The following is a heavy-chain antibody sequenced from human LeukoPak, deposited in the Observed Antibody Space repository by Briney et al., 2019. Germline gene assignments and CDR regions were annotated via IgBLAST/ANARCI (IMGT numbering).Heavy chain of an antibody. CDR1: GFTVDNYD. Sequence: GRSLRLSCAASGFTVDNYDMDWVRHAPGKGLEWVSGITWNSGGIMYADSVKGRFTISRDNANNSLYLQMNSLRAEDTALYYCAKGSGDYYYYYGMDVWGLGTTVTVS. D-gene: IGHD4-17*01. J-gene: IGHJ6*02. CDR2: ITWNSGGI. CDR3: AKGSGDYYYYYGMDV. V-gene: IGHV3-9*01.